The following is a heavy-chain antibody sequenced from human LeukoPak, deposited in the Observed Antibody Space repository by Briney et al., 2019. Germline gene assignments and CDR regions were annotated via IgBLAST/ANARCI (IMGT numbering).Heavy chain of an antibody. CDR1: GFTFTNYA. V-gene: IGHV3-23*01. Sequence: GRSLRLSCAASGFTFTNYAMTWVRQAPGKGLEWVSSISDTYSATYYTDSVKGRFTISRDNSKNTVYLQLNNLRAEDTAVYFCVRHDSFIPFWGQGTLVTVSS. CDR2: ISDTYSAT. D-gene: IGHD5-18*01. CDR3: VRHDSFIPF. J-gene: IGHJ4*02.